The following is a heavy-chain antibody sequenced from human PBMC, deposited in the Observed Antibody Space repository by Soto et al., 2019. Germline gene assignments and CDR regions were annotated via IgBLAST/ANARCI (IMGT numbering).Heavy chain of an antibody. CDR1: GGSFSGYY. CDR3: ARTKQWLRLGAFDI. J-gene: IGHJ3*02. V-gene: IGHV4-34*01. D-gene: IGHD5-12*01. Sequence: PSETLSLTCAVYGGSFSGYYWSWIRQPPGKGLEWIGEINHSGGTNYNPSLKSRVTISVDTSKNQFSLKLSSVTAADTAVYYCARTKQWLRLGAFDIWGQGTMVTVSS. CDR2: INHSGGT.